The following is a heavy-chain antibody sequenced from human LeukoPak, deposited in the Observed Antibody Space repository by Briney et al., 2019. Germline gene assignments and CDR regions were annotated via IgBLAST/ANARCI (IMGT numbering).Heavy chain of an antibody. CDR3: ATGLLLLGPGNHDS. Sequence: GASVKVSCKASGYTFTGYYMHWVRQAPGQGLEWMGWINPNSGGTNYAQKFQGRVSMTRDTSISTAYLELSSLRSDDTAVYYCATGLLLLGPGNHDSWGQGTLVTVSS. CDR1: GYTFTGYY. V-gene: IGHV1-2*02. J-gene: IGHJ4*02. D-gene: IGHD3-22*01. CDR2: INPNSGGT.